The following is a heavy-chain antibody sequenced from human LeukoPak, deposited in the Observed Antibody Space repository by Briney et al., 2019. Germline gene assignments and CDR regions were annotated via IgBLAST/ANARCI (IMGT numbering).Heavy chain of an antibody. Sequence: SETLSLTCAVSGGSFSGYYWNWIRQPLGKGLEWIGEINHFGRTKYNPSLKSRVTISVDTSKNQFSLKLSSVTAADTAVYYCARTSGGRYFDWLLWGQGTLVTVSS. V-gene: IGHV4-34*01. CDR1: GGSFSGYY. J-gene: IGHJ4*02. CDR2: INHFGRT. D-gene: IGHD3-9*01. CDR3: ARTSGGRYFDWLL.